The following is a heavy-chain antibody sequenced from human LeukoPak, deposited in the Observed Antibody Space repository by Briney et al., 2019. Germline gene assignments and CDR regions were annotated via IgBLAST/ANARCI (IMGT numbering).Heavy chain of an antibody. CDR3: ARLGRAYDISTGYFQQ. CDR1: GAPINSYY. Sequence: SETLSLTCTVSGAPINSYYWSWIRQPPGKGLEWIGYIYYSGSTNYHPSLKSRLTISVDTSKNQFSLKLSSVTAADTAVYFCARLGRAYDISTGYFQQWGQGTLVSVSS. J-gene: IGHJ1*01. V-gene: IGHV4-59*08. CDR2: IYYSGST. D-gene: IGHD3-9*01.